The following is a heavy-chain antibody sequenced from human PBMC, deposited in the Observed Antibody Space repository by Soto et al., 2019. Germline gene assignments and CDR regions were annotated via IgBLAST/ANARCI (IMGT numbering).Heavy chain of an antibody. J-gene: IGHJ5*02. D-gene: IGHD5-18*01. CDR2: VSWNGGRT. Sequence: HPGGSLRLSCAASGFTFSNSDMNWVRQAPGKGLEWVSGVSWNGGRTHYADSVKGRFIISRDNSRNFLYQQMNSLRPEDMAVYYCVRPQTQGYSYGVKLKFDPWGQGTLVTVSS. V-gene: IGHV3-35*01. CDR3: VRPQTQGYSYGVKLKFDP. CDR1: GFTFSNSD.